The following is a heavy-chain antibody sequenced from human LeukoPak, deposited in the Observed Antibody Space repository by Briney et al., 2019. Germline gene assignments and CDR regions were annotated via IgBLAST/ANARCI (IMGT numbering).Heavy chain of an antibody. D-gene: IGHD6-13*01. CDR3: ARYQNQAAAGMRKMYV. V-gene: IGHV3-48*01. Sequence: GGSLRLSCAASGFIFSSYSMNWVRQAPGKGLEWISYISTSNTIYYADSVKGRFTVSRDSGKNSLYLQMDSLRTEDTAVYYCARYQNQAAAGMRKMYVWGKGTTVTVSS. CDR2: ISTSNTI. CDR1: GFIFSSYS. J-gene: IGHJ6*04.